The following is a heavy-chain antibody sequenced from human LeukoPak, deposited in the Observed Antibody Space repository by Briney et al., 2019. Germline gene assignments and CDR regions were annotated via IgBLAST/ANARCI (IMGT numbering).Heavy chain of an antibody. CDR1: GFIFSSYA. D-gene: IGHD2-15*01. V-gene: IGHV3-21*01. CDR2: ISSSSSYI. Sequence: GGSLGLSCAASGFIFSSYAMSWVRQAPGKGLEWVSSISSSSSYIYYADSVKGRFTISRDNAKNSLYLQMNSLRAEDTAVYYCASGYCSGGSCSAFYSIYWGQGTLVTVSS. J-gene: IGHJ4*02. CDR3: ASGYCSGGSCSAFYSIY.